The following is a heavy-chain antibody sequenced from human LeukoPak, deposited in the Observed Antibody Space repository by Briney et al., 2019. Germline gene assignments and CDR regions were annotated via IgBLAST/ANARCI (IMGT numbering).Heavy chain of an antibody. Sequence: PSETLSLTCTVSGYSISSGYYWGWIRQPPGKGLEWIGSIYHSGNTYYNPSLKSRVTISVDTSKNQFSLKLSSVTAADTAVYYCARAGYGDSDFDYWGQGTLVTASS. CDR3: ARAGYGDSDFDY. D-gene: IGHD4-17*01. V-gene: IGHV4-38-2*02. CDR1: GYSISSGYY. J-gene: IGHJ4*02. CDR2: IYHSGNT.